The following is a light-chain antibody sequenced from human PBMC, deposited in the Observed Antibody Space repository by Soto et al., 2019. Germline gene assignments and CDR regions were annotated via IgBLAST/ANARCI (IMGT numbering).Light chain of an antibody. CDR3: QQYYKWPLT. V-gene: IGKV3-15*01. CDR1: QSVSSS. CDR2: TVS. Sequence: EIVMTQSPATLSLSPGERATLSCRASQSVSSSLAWYQQKPGQAPRLLIYTVSTRATGIPARFSGSGSGTEFTLTISSLQSEDFAVYYCQQYYKWPLTFGGGTEVEIK. J-gene: IGKJ4*01.